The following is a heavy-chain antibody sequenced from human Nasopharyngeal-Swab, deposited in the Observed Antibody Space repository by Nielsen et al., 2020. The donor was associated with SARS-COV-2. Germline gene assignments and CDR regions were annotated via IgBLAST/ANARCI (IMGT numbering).Heavy chain of an antibody. CDR2: IKQDGSER. J-gene: IGHJ4*02. Sequence: GESLKISCAASGFTFRTYWMSWVRQAPGKGLEWVANIKQDGSERYYLDSVKGRFTVSRDNAKNSLYLQMDSLRVEDTAVYYCARIHAYGDPEYFAYWGQGNLVAVSS. CDR1: GFTFRTYW. D-gene: IGHD4-17*01. CDR3: ARIHAYGDPEYFAY. V-gene: IGHV3-7*01.